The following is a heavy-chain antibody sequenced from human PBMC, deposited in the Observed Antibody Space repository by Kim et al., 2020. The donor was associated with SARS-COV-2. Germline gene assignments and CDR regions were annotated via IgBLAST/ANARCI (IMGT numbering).Heavy chain of an antibody. CDR1: GYTLTALT. J-gene: IGHJ4*02. D-gene: IGHD2-15*01. Sequence: ASVKVSCKDIGYTLTALTMHWVRQAPGEGLEWMGGLNPENGEIMYAQKFQGRVTMTEDKTTNTAYMEVSSLRSEDTAVYYCATTGYCRGHNCYDFDYWGQGTLVTVSS. V-gene: IGHV1-24*01. CDR3: ATTGYCRGHNCYDFDY. CDR2: LNPENGEI.